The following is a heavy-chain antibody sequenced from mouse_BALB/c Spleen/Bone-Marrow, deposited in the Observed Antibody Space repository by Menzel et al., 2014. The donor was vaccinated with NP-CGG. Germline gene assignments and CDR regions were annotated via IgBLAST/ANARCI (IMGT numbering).Heavy chain of an antibody. CDR1: GYTFSNYW. Sequence: QVQLQQSGAEQMQPGASVKISCKATGYTFSNYWIEWVKPRPGHGLEWIGEILPGNTNANYNEKFKGRATFTADTSSNTAYMQLSSLTSEDSAVYYCARGWYSMDDWGQGTSVTVSS. CDR2: ILPGNTNA. CDR3: ARGWYSMDD. J-gene: IGHJ4*01. V-gene: IGHV1-9*01.